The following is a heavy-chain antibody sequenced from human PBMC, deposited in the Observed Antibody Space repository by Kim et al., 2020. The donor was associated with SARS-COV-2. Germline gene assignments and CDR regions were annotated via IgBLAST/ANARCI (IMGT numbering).Heavy chain of an antibody. V-gene: IGHV1-69*04. J-gene: IGHJ4*02. Sequence: RKFQGRVTLTADKSTSTAYMELSSLRSEDTAVYYCARDRRYGSGRYFDYWGQGTLVTVSS. CDR3: ARDRRYGSGRYFDY. D-gene: IGHD3-10*01.